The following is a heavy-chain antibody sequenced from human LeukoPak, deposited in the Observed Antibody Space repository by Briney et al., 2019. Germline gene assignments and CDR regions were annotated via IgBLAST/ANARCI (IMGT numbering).Heavy chain of an antibody. CDR3: AKGGYYYDSSAHDY. CDR2: ISGDGGRT. CDR1: GFTFDDYA. Sequence: GGSLRLSCAASGFTFDDYAMHWVRQAPGKGLEWVSLISGDGGRTYYAEFVEGRFTISRDDSKNSLYLQMNSLRTEDTALYFCAKGGYYYDSSAHDYWGQGTLVTVSS. D-gene: IGHD3-22*01. J-gene: IGHJ4*02. V-gene: IGHV3-43*02.